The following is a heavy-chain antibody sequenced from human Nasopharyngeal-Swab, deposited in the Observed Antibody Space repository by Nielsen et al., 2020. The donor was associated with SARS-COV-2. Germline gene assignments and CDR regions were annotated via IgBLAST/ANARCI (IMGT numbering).Heavy chain of an antibody. CDR1: GFTFSNSW. CDR3: ARDFDKTGD. J-gene: IGHJ4*02. CDR2: INSDGSRT. Sequence: GGSLRLSCAVSGFTFSNSWIHWVRQAPGKGLVWVSRINSDGSRTGYADSVKGRFTISRDNAKNTISLQMNSLRAEDTAVYYCARDFDKTGDWGQGTLVTVSS. V-gene: IGHV3-74*01. D-gene: IGHD7-27*01.